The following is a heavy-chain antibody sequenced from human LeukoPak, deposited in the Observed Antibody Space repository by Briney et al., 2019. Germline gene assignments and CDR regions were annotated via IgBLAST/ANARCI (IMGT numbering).Heavy chain of an antibody. CDR2: IYISGST. CDR3: ARALNPLPGTYYFDY. D-gene: IGHD3-16*01. CDR1: GASINSHY. J-gene: IGHJ4*02. Sequence: SETLSLTCTVSGASINSHYWSGIRQPAGKGLEWIGRIYISGSTNYNSSLQSRVTMSVDTSKNQFSLKLSSVTAADTAVYYCARALNPLPGTYYFDYWGQGTLVTVSS. V-gene: IGHV4-4*07.